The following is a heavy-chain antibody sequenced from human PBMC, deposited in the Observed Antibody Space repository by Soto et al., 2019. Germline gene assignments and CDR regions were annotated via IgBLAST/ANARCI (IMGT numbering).Heavy chain of an antibody. V-gene: IGHV1-69*08. CDR2: IIPIFGVT. D-gene: IGHD1-1*01. J-gene: IGHJ4*02. Sequence: QVQLVQSGAEVKKPGSSVKVSCKASGGTFSSYXXXXVXXXXXXXXXXXGRIIPIFGVTNYAQKFQDRVTITADRSTTTAYMELSRLRSEDTAVYYCVRDWESTTQTWGFGDSWGQGTLVTVSS. CDR1: GGTFSSYX. CDR3: VRDWESTTQTWGFGDS.